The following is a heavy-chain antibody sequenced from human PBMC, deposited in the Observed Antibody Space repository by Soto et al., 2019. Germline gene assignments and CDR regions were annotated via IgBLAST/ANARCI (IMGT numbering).Heavy chain of an antibody. CDR1: GYTFTSYG. CDR2: ISAYNGDT. J-gene: IGHJ6*02. Sequence: GASVKVSCKASGYTFTSYGISWVRQAPGQGLEWMGWISAYNGDTNYAQKLQGRVTMTTDTSTSTAYMELRSLRSDDTAVYYCARDSISGDYYYYGMDVWGQGTTVTVSS. D-gene: IGHD1-26*01. V-gene: IGHV1-18*01. CDR3: ARDSISGDYYYYGMDV.